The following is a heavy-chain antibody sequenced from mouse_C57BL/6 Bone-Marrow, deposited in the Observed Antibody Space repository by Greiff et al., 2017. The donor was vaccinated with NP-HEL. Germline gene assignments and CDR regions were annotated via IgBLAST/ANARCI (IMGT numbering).Heavy chain of an antibody. CDR2: ISSGGSYT. V-gene: IGHV5-6*01. Sequence: EVQLVESGGDLVKPGGSLKLSCAASGFTFSSYGMSWVRQTPDKRLEWVATISSGGSYTYYPDSVKGRFTISRDNAKNTLYLQMSSLKSEDTAMYYCARQEIYSNSFAYWGQGTLVTVSA. J-gene: IGHJ3*01. D-gene: IGHD2-5*01. CDR3: ARQEIYSNSFAY. CDR1: GFTFSSYG.